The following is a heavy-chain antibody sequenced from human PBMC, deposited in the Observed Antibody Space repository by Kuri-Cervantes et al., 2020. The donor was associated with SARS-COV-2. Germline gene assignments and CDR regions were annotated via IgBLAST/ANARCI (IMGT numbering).Heavy chain of an antibody. CDR3: AKGIAVAGTGGSDY. Sequence: GESLKISCAASGFTFSSYGMHRVRQAPGKGLEWAAFIRYDGSNKYYADSVKGRFTISRDNSKNTLYLQMNSLRAEDTAVYYCAKGIAVAGTGGSDYWGQGTLVTVSS. CDR1: GFTFSSYG. J-gene: IGHJ4*02. V-gene: IGHV3-30*02. D-gene: IGHD6-19*01. CDR2: IRYDGSNK.